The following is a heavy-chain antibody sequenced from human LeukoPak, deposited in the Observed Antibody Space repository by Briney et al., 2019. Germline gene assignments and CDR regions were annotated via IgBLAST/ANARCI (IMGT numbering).Heavy chain of an antibody. J-gene: IGHJ6*03. CDR2: ISAYNGNT. V-gene: IGHV1-18*01. CDR3: AREAVVDYYYYMDV. D-gene: IGHD4-23*01. Sequence: GASVKVSCKASGYTFTSYGISWVRPAPGQGLEWMGWISAYNGNTNYAQKLQGRVTMTTDTSTSTAYMELRSLRSDDTAVYYCAREAVVDYYYYMDVWGKGTTVTVSS. CDR1: GYTFTSYG.